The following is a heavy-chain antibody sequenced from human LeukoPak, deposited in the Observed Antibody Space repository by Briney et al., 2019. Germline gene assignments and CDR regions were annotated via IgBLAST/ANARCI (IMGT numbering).Heavy chain of an antibody. CDR1: GFTVSRNY. D-gene: IGHD3-10*01. Sequence: PGGSLRLSCAASGFTVSRNYMSWVRQVPGKGLGWVSFIYGDGSTYYADSVKGRFPISRDNSKTTLYLQMNSLRAEDTAVHYCARGGGYYGSGSYYKFDYWGQGTLVTVSS. V-gene: IGHV3-66*01. CDR2: IYGDGST. J-gene: IGHJ4*02. CDR3: ARGGGYYGSGSYYKFDY.